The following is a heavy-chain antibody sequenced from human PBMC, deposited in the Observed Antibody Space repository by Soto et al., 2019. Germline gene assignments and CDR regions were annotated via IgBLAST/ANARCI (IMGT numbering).Heavy chain of an antibody. V-gene: IGHV4-34*01. J-gene: IGHJ4*02. CDR3: ARSGDYFDY. CDR2: INHSGST. CDR1: GGSFSGYY. Sequence: LSLTCAVYGGSFSGYYWSWIRQPPGKGLEWIGEINHSGSTNYNPSLKSRVTISVDTSKNQFSLKLSSVTAADTAVYYCARSGDYFDYWGQGTLVTVSS. D-gene: IGHD4-17*01.